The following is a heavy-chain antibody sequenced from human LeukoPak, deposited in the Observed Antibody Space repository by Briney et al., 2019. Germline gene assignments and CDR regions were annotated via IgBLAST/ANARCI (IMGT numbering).Heavy chain of an antibody. CDR2: IKEDGSET. CDR3: ARDRRVSGFDY. Sequence: GGSLRLSCVASAFAFSSNWMSWVRQAPGKGLEWVASIKEDGSETYYVDSVKGRFTISRDNAKNSLYLQMNSLRAEDTAVYYCARDRRVSGFDYWGQGTLVTVSS. J-gene: IGHJ4*02. CDR1: AFAFSSNW. V-gene: IGHV3-7*05.